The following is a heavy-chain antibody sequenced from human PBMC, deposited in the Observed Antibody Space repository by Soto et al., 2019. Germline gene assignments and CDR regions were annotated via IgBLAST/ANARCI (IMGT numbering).Heavy chain of an antibody. CDR3: ARHVIGAPGIYGGSNYFDY. D-gene: IGHD1-26*01. J-gene: IGHJ4*02. V-gene: IGHV4-39*01. Sequence: QLQLQESGPGLVKPSETLSLTCTVSGGSISSSSYYWGWIRQPPGKGLEWIGSIYYSGSTYYNPSLKSRVTISVDTSKNQFSLKLSSVTAADTAVYYCARHVIGAPGIYGGSNYFDYWGQGTLVTVSS. CDR2: IYYSGST. CDR1: GGSISSSSYY.